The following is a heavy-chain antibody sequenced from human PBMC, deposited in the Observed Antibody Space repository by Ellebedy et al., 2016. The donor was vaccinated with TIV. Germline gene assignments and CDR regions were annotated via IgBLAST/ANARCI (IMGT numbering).Heavy chain of an antibody. J-gene: IGHJ6*02. CDR1: GYSFTSYW. Sequence: GESLKISXKGSGYSFTSYWIGWVRQMPGKGLEWMGIIYPGDSDTRYSPSFQGQVTISADKSISTAYLQWSSLKASDTAMYYCARGGYGRKRYYYYGMDVWGQGTTVTVSS. CDR2: IYPGDSDT. D-gene: IGHD5-12*01. CDR3: ARGGYGRKRYYYYGMDV. V-gene: IGHV5-51*01.